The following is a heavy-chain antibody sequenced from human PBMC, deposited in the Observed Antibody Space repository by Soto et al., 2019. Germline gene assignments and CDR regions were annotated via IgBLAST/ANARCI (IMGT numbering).Heavy chain of an antibody. CDR3: AKDQRGVSAAARMDV. V-gene: IGHV3-23*01. J-gene: IGHJ6*02. CDR2: ISNSGGNT. CDR1: GYTFSSYA. D-gene: IGHD6-13*01. Sequence: EVQLLESGGALVQPGGSLRLSCAASGYTFSSYAMTWVRQAPGKGLEWVSAISNSGGNTFHADSVKGRFTISRDNSKNTLYLQMNSLRAEDTAVYYCAKDQRGVSAAARMDVWAQGTTVTVSS.